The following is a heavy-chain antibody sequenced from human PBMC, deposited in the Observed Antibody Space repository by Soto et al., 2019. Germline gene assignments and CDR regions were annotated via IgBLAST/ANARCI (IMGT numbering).Heavy chain of an antibody. CDR2: ISAYNGKT. Sequence: ASVKVSCKASGYTFTSYGISWVRQAPGQGLEWMGWISAYNGKTNYAQKLQGRVTMTTDTSTSTAYMELRSLRSDDTAVYYCARAALLRYYYGHNWFDPWGQGTLVTVSS. CDR3: ARAALLRYYYGHNWFDP. V-gene: IGHV1-18*01. D-gene: IGHD3-10*01. J-gene: IGHJ5*02. CDR1: GYTFTSYG.